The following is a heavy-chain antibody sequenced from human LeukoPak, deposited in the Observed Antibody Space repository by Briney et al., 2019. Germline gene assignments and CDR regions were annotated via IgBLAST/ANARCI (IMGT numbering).Heavy chain of an antibody. Sequence: ASVKVSCKASGYTFTGYYMHWVRQAPGQGLEWMGRINPNSGGTNYAQKFQGRVTMTRDTSISTAYMELSRLRSDDTAVYYCARGPVTMVRGVIFNWFDPWGQGTLVTVPS. V-gene: IGHV1-2*06. D-gene: IGHD3-10*01. CDR2: INPNSGGT. CDR3: ARGPVTMVRGVIFNWFDP. J-gene: IGHJ5*02. CDR1: GYTFTGYY.